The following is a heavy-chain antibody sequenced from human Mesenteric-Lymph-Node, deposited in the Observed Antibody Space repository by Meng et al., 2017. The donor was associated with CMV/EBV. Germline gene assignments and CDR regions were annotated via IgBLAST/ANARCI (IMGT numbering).Heavy chain of an antibody. V-gene: IGHV3-48*03. D-gene: IGHD3-10*01. CDR2: ILSTGDAI. CDR3: ARLYGSGSYHRFDP. Sequence: GGSLRLSCVASGFTFSTYEMHWVRQAPGEGLEWVSYILSTGDAIFYADSVKGRFTISRDNAKSSLYLQMNSLRAEDTAVYYCARLYGSGSYHRFDPWGQGTLVTVSS. J-gene: IGHJ5*02. CDR1: GFTFSTYE.